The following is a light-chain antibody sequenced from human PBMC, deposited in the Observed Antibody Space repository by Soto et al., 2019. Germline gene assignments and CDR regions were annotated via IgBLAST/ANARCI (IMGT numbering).Light chain of an antibody. V-gene: IGLV3-1*01. CDR1: KLGDKY. CDR3: QAWDSTTAV. CDR2: QDN. Sequence: SYELTQPPSVSVSPGQTASITCSGDKLGDKYACWYQQKPGQSPVLVIYQDNKRPSGIPERFSGSNSGNTATLTISGTQAMDEADYYCQAWDSTTAVFGTGIKVTVL. J-gene: IGLJ1*01.